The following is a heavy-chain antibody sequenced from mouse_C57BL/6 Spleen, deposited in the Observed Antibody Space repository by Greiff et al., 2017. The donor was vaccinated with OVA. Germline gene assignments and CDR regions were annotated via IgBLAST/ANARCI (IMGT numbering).Heavy chain of an antibody. CDR1: GYAFTNYL. V-gene: IGHV1-54*01. Sequence: VQLQQSGAELVRPGTSVKVSCKASGYAFTNYLIEWVKQRPGQGLEWIGVINPGSGGTNYNEKFKGKATLTADKSSSTAYMQLSSLTSEDSAVYICASSNYYGSSTGFDYWGQGTTLTVSS. D-gene: IGHD1-1*01. CDR3: ASSNYYGSSTGFDY. J-gene: IGHJ2*01. CDR2: INPGSGGT.